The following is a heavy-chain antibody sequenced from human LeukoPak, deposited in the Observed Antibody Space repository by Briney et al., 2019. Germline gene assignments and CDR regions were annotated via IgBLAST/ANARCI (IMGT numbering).Heavy chain of an antibody. D-gene: IGHD6-13*01. CDR3: ARMYSSSWFDAFDI. Sequence: SETLSLTCAVYGGSFSGYYWSWIRQPPGKGLEWIGGINHSRTTYYNPSLKSRVTISVDTSKNQFSLKLSSVTAADTAVYYCARMYSSSWFDAFDIWGQGTMVTVSS. J-gene: IGHJ3*02. V-gene: IGHV4-34*01. CDR2: INHSRTT. CDR1: GGSFSGYY.